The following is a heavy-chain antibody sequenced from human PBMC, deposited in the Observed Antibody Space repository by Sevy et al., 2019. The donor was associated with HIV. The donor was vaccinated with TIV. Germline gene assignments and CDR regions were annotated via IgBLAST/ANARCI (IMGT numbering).Heavy chain of an antibody. CDR3: ARERKQWLIPDY. CDR1: GDSISSYY. CDR2: IYTSGNT. V-gene: IGHV4-4*07. J-gene: IGHJ4*02. D-gene: IGHD6-19*01. Sequence: SETLSLTCSVSGDSISSYYWSWIRQSAGKGLEWIVRIYTSGNTNYNPSLKSRVTMSLDTSKNQFSLKLSSVTAADTAVYYCARERKQWLIPDYWGQGTLVTVSS.